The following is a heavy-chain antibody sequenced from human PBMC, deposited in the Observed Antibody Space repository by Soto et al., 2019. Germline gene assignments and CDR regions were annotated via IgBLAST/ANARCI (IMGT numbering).Heavy chain of an antibody. CDR2: IYYTGST. Sequence: QLQLQESGPGLVKPAETLSLTCTVSGGSISSSDYWWGWIRQPPGKGLEWIGSIYYTGSTYYNPARKSRVIISVDTSKNQFSLRLSSVTAADTAVYYCARQIGRGSWSLDHGGQGTLVTVSS. D-gene: IGHD6-13*01. CDR1: GGSISSSDYW. J-gene: IGHJ4*02. V-gene: IGHV4-39*01. CDR3: ARQIGRGSWSLDH.